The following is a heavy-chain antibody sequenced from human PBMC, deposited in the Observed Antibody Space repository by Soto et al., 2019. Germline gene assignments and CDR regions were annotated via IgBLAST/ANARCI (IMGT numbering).Heavy chain of an antibody. CDR1: GFSVSSNS. CDR2: FYDGGST. V-gene: IGHV3-53*01. Sequence: PGGSLRLSCAASGFSVSSNSMSWVRQAPGKGLEWVSIFYDGGSTFYADSVKGRFTISRDNPKNTVYLHMNNLRAEDTAVYYCARDAGYNFDYWGQGTLVTVSS. CDR3: ARDAGYNFDY. D-gene: IGHD5-18*01. J-gene: IGHJ4*02.